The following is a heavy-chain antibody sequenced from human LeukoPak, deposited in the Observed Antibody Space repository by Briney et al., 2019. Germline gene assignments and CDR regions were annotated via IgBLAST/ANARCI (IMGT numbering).Heavy chain of an antibody. V-gene: IGHV3-30*02. J-gene: IGHJ4*02. CDR1: GITFSNYG. CDR2: IRFDGSNR. D-gene: IGHD3-16*01. Sequence: GGSPRLSCVASGITFSNYGMHWVRQAPGKGLEWVAFIRFDGSNRYYADSVQGRFTISRDTSKNTLFLQMNSLRAEDTALYYCARVLMITFGGALDYWGQGTLVTVSS. CDR3: ARVLMITFGGALDY.